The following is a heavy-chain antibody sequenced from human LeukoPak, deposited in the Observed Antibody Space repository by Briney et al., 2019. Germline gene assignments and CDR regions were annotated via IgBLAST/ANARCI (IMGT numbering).Heavy chain of an antibody. V-gene: IGHV3-11*06. CDR1: GFTFSDEY. CDR3: ARSKWELLGDAFDI. J-gene: IGHJ3*02. Sequence: GGALRLSCAASGFTFSDEYMSWVRQAPGKGLEWVSSISSSSSYIYYADSVKGRFTISRDNAKNSLYLQMNSLRAEDTAVYYCARSKWELLGDAFDIWGQGTMVTVSS. D-gene: IGHD1-26*01. CDR2: ISSSSSYI.